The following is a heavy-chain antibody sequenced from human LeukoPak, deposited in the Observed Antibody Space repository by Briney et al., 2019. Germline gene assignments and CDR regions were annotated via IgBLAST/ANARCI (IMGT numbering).Heavy chain of an antibody. J-gene: IGHJ4*02. D-gene: IGHD2-2*01. CDR1: GFTFSSYS. Sequence: GSLRLSCAASGFTFSSYSMNWVRQAPGKGLEWVSSISSSSSYIYYADSVKGRFTISRDNAKNSLYLQMNSLRAEDTAVYYCARDPFTDIVVVPAARGFGYWGQGTLVTVSS. V-gene: IGHV3-21*01. CDR2: ISSSSSYI. CDR3: ARDPFTDIVVVPAARGFGY.